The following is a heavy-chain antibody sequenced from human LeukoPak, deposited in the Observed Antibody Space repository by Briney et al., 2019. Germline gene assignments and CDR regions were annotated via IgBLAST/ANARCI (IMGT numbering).Heavy chain of an antibody. Sequence: GGSLRLSCAASGFTFSSYAMSWVRQAPGKGLEWVSAISGSGGSTYYADSVKGRFTISRDNSKNTLYLQMNSLRAEDTAVYYCAKGRDARDNWNDVYGYWGQGTLVTVSS. CDR1: GFTFSSYA. D-gene: IGHD1-1*01. V-gene: IGHV3-23*01. CDR3: AKGRDARDNWNDVYGY. CDR2: ISGSGGST. J-gene: IGHJ4*02.